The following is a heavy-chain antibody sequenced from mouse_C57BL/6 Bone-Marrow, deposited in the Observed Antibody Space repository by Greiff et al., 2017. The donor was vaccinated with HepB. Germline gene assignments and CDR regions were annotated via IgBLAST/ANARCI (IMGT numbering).Heavy chain of an antibody. J-gene: IGHJ3*01. CDR1: GYTFTDYE. Sequence: QVQLQQSGAELVRPGASVTLSCKASGYTFTDYEMHWVKQTPVHGLEWIGAIDPETGGTAYNQKFKGKAILTADKSSSTAYMELRSLTSEDSAVYYCTRAPLYYSNYGFAYWDRGTLVTVSA. CDR3: TRAPLYYSNYGFAY. D-gene: IGHD2-5*01. V-gene: IGHV1-15*01. CDR2: IDPETGGT.